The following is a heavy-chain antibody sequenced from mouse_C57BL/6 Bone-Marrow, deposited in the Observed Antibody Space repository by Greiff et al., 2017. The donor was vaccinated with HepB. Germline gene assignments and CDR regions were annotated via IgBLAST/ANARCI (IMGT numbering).Heavy chain of an antibody. CDR2: INPNNGGT. CDR3: ARLGDSSSWFAY. CDR1: GYTFTDYY. Sequence: EVQLQQSGPELVKPGASVKISCKASGYTFTDYYMNWVKQSHGKSLEWIGEINPNNGGTSYNQKFKGKATLTVDKSSSTAYMELRSLTSEDSAVYYCARLGDSSSWFAYWGQGTLVTVSA. V-gene: IGHV1-26*01. D-gene: IGHD3-3*01. J-gene: IGHJ3*01.